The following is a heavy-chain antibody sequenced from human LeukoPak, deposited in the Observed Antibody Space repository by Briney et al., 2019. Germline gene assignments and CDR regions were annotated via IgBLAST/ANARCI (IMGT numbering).Heavy chain of an antibody. V-gene: IGHV1-18*01. CDR3: ARDQQWLDPARHGFDY. Sequence: GASVKVSCKASGYTFTSNGISWVRQVPGQGLEWMGWISAYNGNTNYAQKFQGRVTMTTATSTSAAYMELRSLTSDDTAVYYCARDQQWLDPARHGFDYWGQGTLVTVSS. D-gene: IGHD6-19*01. CDR1: GYTFTSNG. CDR2: ISAYNGNT. J-gene: IGHJ4*02.